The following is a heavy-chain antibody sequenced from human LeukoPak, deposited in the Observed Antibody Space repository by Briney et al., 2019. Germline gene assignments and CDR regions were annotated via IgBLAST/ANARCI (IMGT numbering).Heavy chain of an antibody. J-gene: IGHJ6*02. Sequence: ASVKVSCKASGGTFSSYAISWVRQAPGQGLEWMGIINPSGGSTSYAQKFQGRVTMTRDTSTSTVYMELSSLRSEDTAVYYCARESIYDSSGYPYYGMDVWGQGTTVTVSS. CDR2: INPSGGST. D-gene: IGHD3-22*01. CDR3: ARESIYDSSGYPYYGMDV. V-gene: IGHV1-46*01. CDR1: GGTFSSYA.